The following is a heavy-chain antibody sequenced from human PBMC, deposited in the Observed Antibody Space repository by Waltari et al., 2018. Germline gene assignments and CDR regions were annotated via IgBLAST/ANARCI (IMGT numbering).Heavy chain of an antibody. D-gene: IGHD3-22*01. CDR1: GASISSSVHY. CDR2: VYFTGTT. V-gene: IGHV4-39*01. J-gene: IGHJ2*01. CDR3: ARAYDSTGYYRYFDL. Sequence: QLQLQESGPGLVQPSDTLSLACNVSGASISSSVHYWGWIRQPPGKGLGWIGSVYFTGTTYYNPSVKSRISISVDTSKSQFSLRLTSVTAADTAVYYCARAYDSTGYYRYFDLWGRGTLVTVSS.